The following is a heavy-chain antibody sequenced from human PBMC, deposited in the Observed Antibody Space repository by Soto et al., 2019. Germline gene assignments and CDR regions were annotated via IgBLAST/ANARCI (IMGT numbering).Heavy chain of an antibody. CDR1: GFSLGTSEMC. Sequence: GSGPTLGNPTQTLTLTCTFSGFSLGTSEMCVSWIRQPPGKALEWLALINWDDDKYYNTSLKTRLTISKDGSKIQVVLTRTNMDPVDTATYFWARTTYSRTYYFDYWGQGTLVTVSS. CDR3: ARTTYSRTYYFDY. D-gene: IGHD2-2*01. J-gene: IGHJ4*02. CDR2: INWDDDK. V-gene: IGHV2-70*01.